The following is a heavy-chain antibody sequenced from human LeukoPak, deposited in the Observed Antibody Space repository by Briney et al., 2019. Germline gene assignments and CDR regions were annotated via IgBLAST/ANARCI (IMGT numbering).Heavy chain of an antibody. Sequence: PSETLSLTCTVSGGSISSYYWSWIRQPPGKGLEWFGYIYYSGSTNYNPSLKSRVTISVDTSKNQFSLKLSSVTAADTAVYYCARGPRKGITMVRGVLDYWGQGTLVTVSS. CDR1: GGSISSYY. CDR3: ARGPRKGITMVRGVLDY. V-gene: IGHV4-59*13. J-gene: IGHJ4*02. D-gene: IGHD3-10*01. CDR2: IYYSGST.